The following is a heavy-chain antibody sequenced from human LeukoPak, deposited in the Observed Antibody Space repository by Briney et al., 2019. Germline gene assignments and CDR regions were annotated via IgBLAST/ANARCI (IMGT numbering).Heavy chain of an antibody. V-gene: IGHV1-3*01. J-gene: IGHJ1*01. D-gene: IGHD2-15*01. Sequence: GASVKVSCKASGYTFTSYAMHWVRQAPGQRLEWMGWINAGNGNTKYSQKFQGRVTITRDTSASTAYMELSSLRSEDTAVYYCARGPELLLVLARAEYFQHWGQGTLVTVSS. CDR2: INAGNGNT. CDR1: GYTFTSYA. CDR3: ARGPELLLVLARAEYFQH.